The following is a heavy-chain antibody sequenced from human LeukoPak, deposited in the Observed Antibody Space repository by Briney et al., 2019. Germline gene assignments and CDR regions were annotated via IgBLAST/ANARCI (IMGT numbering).Heavy chain of an antibody. J-gene: IGHJ4*02. CDR3: ARVTGSGSYYKRLDY. D-gene: IGHD3-10*01. V-gene: IGHV1-18*01. CDR2: ISAYNGNT. CDR1: GYTFTSYG. Sequence: GASVKVSCKASGYTFTSYGISWVRQAPGQGLEWMGWISAYNGNTNYAQKLQGRVTMTTDTSTSTAYMGLRSLRSDDTAVYYCARVTGSGSYYKRLDYWGQGTLVTVSS.